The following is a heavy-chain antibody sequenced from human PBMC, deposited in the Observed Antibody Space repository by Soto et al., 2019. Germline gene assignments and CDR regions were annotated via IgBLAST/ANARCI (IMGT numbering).Heavy chain of an antibody. D-gene: IGHD6-6*01. V-gene: IGHV3-23*01. CDR2: ISGSGGST. CDR3: ARAKRGLYSSSLSAFDI. J-gene: IGHJ3*02. Sequence: PGGSLRLSCAASGFTFSSYAMSWVRQAPGKGLEWVSAISGSGGSTYYADSVKGRFTISRDNAKNTLYLQMNSLRAEDTAVYYCARAKRGLYSSSLSAFDIWGQGTMVTVSS. CDR1: GFTFSSYA.